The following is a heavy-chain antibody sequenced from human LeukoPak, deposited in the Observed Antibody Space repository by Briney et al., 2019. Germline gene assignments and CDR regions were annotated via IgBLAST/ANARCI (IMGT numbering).Heavy chain of an antibody. CDR2: IYHRGST. CDR1: GYSITIGYY. CDR3: ARMTTGTHDLDFDY. Sequence: PSETPSLTCAVSGYSITIGYYWGWIRHPPRKRLGWIGSIYHRGSTYYNPPLKSRVTLSVDTSKNQFSLKLSSVADADTAVYYCARMTTGTHDLDFDYWGQGTLVTVSS. J-gene: IGHJ4*02. D-gene: IGHD4-17*01. V-gene: IGHV4-38-2*01.